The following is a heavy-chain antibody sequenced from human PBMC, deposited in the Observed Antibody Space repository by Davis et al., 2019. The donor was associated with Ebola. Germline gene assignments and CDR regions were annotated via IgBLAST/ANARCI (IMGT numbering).Heavy chain of an antibody. J-gene: IGHJ4*02. CDR2: IYYSGST. Sequence: SETLSLTCTVSGGSISSSSYYWGWIRPPPGKGLEWIGSIYYSGSTYYNPSLKSRVTIAVDTSKNQSSLKLSSVTAADTAVYYCARQELRYSYEWDYWGQGTLVTVSS. CDR1: GGSISSSSYY. CDR3: ARQELRYSYEWDY. D-gene: IGHD5-18*01. V-gene: IGHV4-39*01.